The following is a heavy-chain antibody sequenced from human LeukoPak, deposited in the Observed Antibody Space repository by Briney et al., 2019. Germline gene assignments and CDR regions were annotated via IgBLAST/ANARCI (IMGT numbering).Heavy chain of an antibody. CDR2: INHSGST. Sequence: SETLSLTCAVYGGSFSGYYWSWIRQPPGKGLEWIGEINHSGSTNYNPSLKSRVTISVDTSKNRFSLKLSSVTAADTAVYYCARVVVVPYYYYGMAVWGKGTTVTVSS. V-gene: IGHV4-34*01. CDR1: GGSFSGYY. CDR3: ARVVVVPYYYYGMAV. J-gene: IGHJ6*04. D-gene: IGHD2-15*01.